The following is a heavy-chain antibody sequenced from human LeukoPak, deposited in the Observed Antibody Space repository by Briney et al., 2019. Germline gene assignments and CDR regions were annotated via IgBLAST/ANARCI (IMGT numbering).Heavy chain of an antibody. D-gene: IGHD6-19*01. V-gene: IGHV3-23*01. CDR2: FSGRGGST. J-gene: IGHJ4*02. CDR1: GFTFSSYA. Sequence: GGSLRLSCAASGFTFSSYAMSWVRQAPGKGREGVSAFSGRGGSTYYAASVKGRFTISRDNSKNTLYLQMNSLRAEDTAVYYCAKVDRIAVAGTSDYWGQGTLVTVSS. CDR3: AKVDRIAVAGTSDY.